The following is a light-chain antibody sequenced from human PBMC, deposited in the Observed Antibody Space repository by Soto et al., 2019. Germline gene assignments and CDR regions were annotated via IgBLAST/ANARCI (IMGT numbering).Light chain of an antibody. CDR1: QGISTY. Sequence: DIQLTQSPSFLSASVGDRVTITCRATQGISTYLAWYQQKPGKAPKLLIYAASTVQSGVPSRFSGSGSGTEFTLPLSSLQPEDFATYYCQQLKSYPLTFGGGTKVEIK. V-gene: IGKV1-9*01. CDR3: QQLKSYPLT. CDR2: AAS. J-gene: IGKJ4*01.